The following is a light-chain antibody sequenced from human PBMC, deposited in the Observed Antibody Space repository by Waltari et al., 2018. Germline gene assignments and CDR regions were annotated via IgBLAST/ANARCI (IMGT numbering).Light chain of an antibody. J-gene: IGLJ2*01. Sequence: QSILTQPPSTSGTPGQRVTIPSSGSTSNLQINYLSWYQHHPETTPKLLIYRNSWRPSGVSDRFSASKSGTSASLAISGLRSEDEGDYYCSAWDDSLSGPIFGGGTRLTVL. V-gene: IGLV1-47*01. CDR2: RNS. CDR3: SAWDDSLSGPI. CDR1: TSNLQINY.